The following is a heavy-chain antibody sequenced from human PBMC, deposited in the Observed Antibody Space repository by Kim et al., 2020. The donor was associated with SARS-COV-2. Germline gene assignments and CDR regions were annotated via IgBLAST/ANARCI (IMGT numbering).Heavy chain of an antibody. D-gene: IGHD3-22*01. CDR1: GYTFTGYY. CDR3: ARDNRYYYDSSGYWYFDL. V-gene: IGHV1-2*02. J-gene: IGHJ2*01. CDR2: INPNSGGT. Sequence: ASVKVSCKASGYTFTGYYMHWVRQAPGQGLEWMGWINPNSGGTNYAQKFQGRVTMTRDTSISTAYMELSRLRSDDTAVYYCARDNRYYYDSSGYWYFDLWGRGTLVTVSS.